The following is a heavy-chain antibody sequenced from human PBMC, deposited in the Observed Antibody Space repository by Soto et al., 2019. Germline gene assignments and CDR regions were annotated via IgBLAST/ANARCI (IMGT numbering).Heavy chain of an antibody. Sequence: GGSMRLSCAAAPFTFRNYSKHWFHHAPGKGLERVTPSSYDGGKESYAGSVKGRFTITKDNAKNHLYQQMNSLRAEDTAVYYCAKSPHGVATIHDYYYYYMDVWGKGTPVTVSS. V-gene: IGHV3-30*18. CDR2: SSYDGGKE. J-gene: IGHJ6*03. D-gene: IGHD5-12*01. CDR1: PFTFRNYS. CDR3: AKSPHGVATIHDYYYYYMDV.